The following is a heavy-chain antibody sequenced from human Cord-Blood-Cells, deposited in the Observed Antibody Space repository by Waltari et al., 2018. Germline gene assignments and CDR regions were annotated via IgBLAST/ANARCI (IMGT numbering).Heavy chain of an antibody. J-gene: IGHJ5*02. D-gene: IGHD6-6*01. CDR1: GGSFSGYY. V-gene: IGHV4-34*01. CDR2: INHSGST. CDR3: ARVGAARWFDP. Sequence: QVQLQQWGAGLLKPSETLSLTCAVYGGSFSGYYWSWIRQPPGQGLEWIGEINHSGSTNYNPSLKSRVTISVDTSKNQFSLKLSSVTAADTAVYYCARVGAARWFDPWGQGTLVTVSS.